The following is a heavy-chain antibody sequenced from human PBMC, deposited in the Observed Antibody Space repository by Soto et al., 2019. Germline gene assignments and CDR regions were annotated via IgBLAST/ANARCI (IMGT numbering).Heavy chain of an antibody. CDR1: GGSISSYY. CDR3: ARAPRGNYGYPSYFAY. CDR2: IYYSGST. D-gene: IGHD3-10*01. Sequence: QVQLQESGPGLVKPSETLSLTCTVSGGSISSYYWSWIRQPPGKGLEWIGYIYYSGSTNYNPSLKSRVTISVDTSKNPFSLKLSSVTAADTAVYYCARAPRGNYGYPSYFAYWGQGTLVTVSS. J-gene: IGHJ4*02. V-gene: IGHV4-59*01.